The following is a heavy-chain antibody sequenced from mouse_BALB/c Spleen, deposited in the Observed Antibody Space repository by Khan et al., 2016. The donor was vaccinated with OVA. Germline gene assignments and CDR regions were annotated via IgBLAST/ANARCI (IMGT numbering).Heavy chain of an antibody. D-gene: IGHD2-1*01. CDR2: VSSGSSTI. Sequence: EVELVESGGGLVQPGGSRKLSCAASGFTFSSFGMHWVRQAPKKGLEWVAYVSSGSSTIYYVDTVKGRFTISRDNPKNTLFLQMTSLRSEDTAMYNCASAECNVHWYFDVWGAGTSVTVSS. CDR3: ASAECNVHWYFDV. CDR1: GFTFSSFG. V-gene: IGHV5-17*02. J-gene: IGHJ1*01.